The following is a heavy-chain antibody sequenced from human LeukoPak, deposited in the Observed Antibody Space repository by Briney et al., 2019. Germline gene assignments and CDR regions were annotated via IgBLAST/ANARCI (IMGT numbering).Heavy chain of an antibody. CDR2: IKQDGSDK. V-gene: IGHV3-7*01. CDR3: ATGALGL. D-gene: IGHD7-27*01. CDR1: GFTFSNSW. J-gene: IGHJ3*01. Sequence: GGSLRLSCAASGFTFSNSWMSWVRQAPAKGLEWVANIKQDGSDKYYVDSMKGRFTISRDNAKNSLYLQMNSLRAEDTAVYYCATGALGLWGKGTMVTVSP.